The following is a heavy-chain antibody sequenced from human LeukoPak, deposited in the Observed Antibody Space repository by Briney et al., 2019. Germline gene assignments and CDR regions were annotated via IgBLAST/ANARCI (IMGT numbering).Heavy chain of an antibody. D-gene: IGHD6-19*01. CDR2: IYYSGST. Sequence: SETLSLTCTVSGGSISSYYWSWIRQPPGKGLEWIGYIYYSGSTNYNPSLKSRVIISVDTSKNQFSLKLSSVTAADTAVYYCARDRYSSGWYKPDDAFDIWGQGTMVTVSS. J-gene: IGHJ3*02. CDR1: GGSISSYY. CDR3: ARDRYSSGWYKPDDAFDI. V-gene: IGHV4-59*01.